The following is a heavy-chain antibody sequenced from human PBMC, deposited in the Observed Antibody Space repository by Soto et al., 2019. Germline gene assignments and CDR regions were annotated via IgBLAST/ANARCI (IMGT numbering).Heavy chain of an antibody. D-gene: IGHD3-10*01. CDR1: GYTFTSYG. V-gene: IGHV1-18*01. J-gene: IGHJ6*02. CDR3: AREWFRELWDGMDV. CDR2: ISAYNGNT. Sequence: GASVKVSCKASGYTFTSYGISWVRQAPGQGLEWMGWISAYNGNTNYAQKLQGRVTVTTDTSTSTAYMELRSLRSDDTAVYYCAREWFRELWDGMDVWGQGTTVTVSS.